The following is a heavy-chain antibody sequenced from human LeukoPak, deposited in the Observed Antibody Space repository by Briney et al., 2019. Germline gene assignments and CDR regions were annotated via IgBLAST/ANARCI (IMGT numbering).Heavy chain of an antibody. V-gene: IGHV3-23*01. CDR3: ARDQTRALGSFDY. Sequence: GGSLRLSCAASGFTFSSYSMNWVRQAPGKGLEWVSAISGSGGSTYYADSVKGRFTISRDNSKNTLYLQMNSLRAEDTAVYYCARDQTRALGSFDYWGQGTLVTVSS. J-gene: IGHJ4*02. D-gene: IGHD7-27*01. CDR1: GFTFSSYS. CDR2: ISGSGGST.